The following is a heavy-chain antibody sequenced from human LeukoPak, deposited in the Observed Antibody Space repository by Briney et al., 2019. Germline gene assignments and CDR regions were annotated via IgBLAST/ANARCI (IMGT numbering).Heavy chain of an antibody. Sequence: PGESLKISCKGSGYSFTTYWIGWVRQMPGRGLEWMGIIYPGDSDTRYSPSFQSQVTISADKPIRTAYLQWSSLKASDTAMYYCARQFRDSSGYYSYYFDYWGQGTLVTVSS. J-gene: IGHJ4*02. D-gene: IGHD3-22*01. V-gene: IGHV5-51*01. CDR2: IYPGDSDT. CDR1: GYSFTTYW. CDR3: ARQFRDSSGYYSYYFDY.